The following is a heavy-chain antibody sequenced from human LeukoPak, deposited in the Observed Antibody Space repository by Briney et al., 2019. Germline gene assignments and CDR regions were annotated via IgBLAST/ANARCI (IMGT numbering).Heavy chain of an antibody. D-gene: IGHD2-2*01. J-gene: IGHJ5*02. Sequence: PGRSLRHSCAASGFTFSSYAMHWVRQAPGKGVEWVAVISYEGSNKYYADSVKGRLTTSRDHSKNTLYLQMNSLRAEDTAVYYCARDAGPGVPAAKYNWFDPWGQGTLVTVSS. CDR3: ARDAGPGVPAAKYNWFDP. CDR2: ISYEGSNK. CDR1: GFTFSSYA. V-gene: IGHV3-30*11.